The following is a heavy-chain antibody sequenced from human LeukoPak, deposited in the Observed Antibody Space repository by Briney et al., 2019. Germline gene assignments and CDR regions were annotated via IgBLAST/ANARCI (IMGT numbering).Heavy chain of an antibody. J-gene: IGHJ5*02. Sequence: GGSLRLSCAASGFTFSSYAMSWVRQAPGKGLEWVSAISGSGGSTYYADSVKGRFTISRDNSKNTLYLQMNSLRAEDTAVYYCAKGDYGDYVGPWFDHWGQGTLVTVSS. V-gene: IGHV3-23*01. CDR1: GFTFSSYA. D-gene: IGHD4-17*01. CDR3: AKGDYGDYVGPWFDH. CDR2: ISGSGGST.